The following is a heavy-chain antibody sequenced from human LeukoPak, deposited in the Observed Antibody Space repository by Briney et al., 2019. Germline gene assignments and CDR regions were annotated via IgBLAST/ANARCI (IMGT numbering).Heavy chain of an antibody. D-gene: IGHD1-1*01. J-gene: IGHJ6*02. CDR2: INPNGGGT. CDR3: ARDGTTGTTYYYYGMDV. V-gene: IGHV1-2*02. Sequence: ASVKVSCKASGYTFTAYYIHWVRLAPGQGLEWMRWINPNGGGTNYAQKFQGRVTMTRDTSISTVYMELSRLRSEDTAVYYCARDGTTGTTYYYYGMDVWGQGTTVTVSS. CDR1: GYTFTAYY.